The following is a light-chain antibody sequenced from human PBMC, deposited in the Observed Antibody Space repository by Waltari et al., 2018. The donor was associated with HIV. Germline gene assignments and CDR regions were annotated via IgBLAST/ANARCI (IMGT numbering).Light chain of an antibody. CDR1: QNVDNW. Sequence: DIQMTQSPSTLPVSVGVRVIITCRSSQNVDNWLAWYQQRPGSAPKVLIYKTSTLQTGVPSRFSGSGSGTEFSRTISSLQPDDFATYYCQQYKSFSLTFGQGTRLEIK. V-gene: IGKV1-5*03. CDR2: KTS. CDR3: QQYKSFSLT. J-gene: IGKJ5*01.